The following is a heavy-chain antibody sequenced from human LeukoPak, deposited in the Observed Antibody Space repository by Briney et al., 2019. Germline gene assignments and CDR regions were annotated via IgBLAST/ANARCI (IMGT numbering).Heavy chain of an antibody. V-gene: IGHV1-2*02. D-gene: IGHD3-9*01. CDR1: GYTFTGYY. CDR2: INPNSGGT. Sequence: GASVKVSCKASGYTFTGYYMHWVRQAPGQGLEWMGWINPNSGGTNYAQKFQGRVTMTRDTSIGTAYMELSRLRSDDTAVYYCARAEAPLRYFDKPIDYWGQGTLVTVSS. J-gene: IGHJ4*02. CDR3: ARAEAPLRYFDKPIDY.